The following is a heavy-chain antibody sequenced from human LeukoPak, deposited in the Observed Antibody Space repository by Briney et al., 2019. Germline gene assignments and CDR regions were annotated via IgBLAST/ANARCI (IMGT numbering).Heavy chain of an antibody. J-gene: IGHJ4*02. CDR1: GYTFTTYA. CDR2: INSDNGNT. Sequence: GASVKVSCKASGYTFTTYAIHWVRQAPGQRLEWMGWINSDNGNTKYSQKFQGRVTVTRDTSTSTVHMELSGLRSEDTAVYYCARDQEGFDYWGQGTLVTVSS. CDR3: ARDQEGFDY. V-gene: IGHV1-3*04.